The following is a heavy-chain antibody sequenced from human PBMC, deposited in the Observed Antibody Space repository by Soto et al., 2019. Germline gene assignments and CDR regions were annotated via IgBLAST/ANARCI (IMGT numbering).Heavy chain of an antibody. V-gene: IGHV4-34*02. CDR3: ARGITTKEVQADAPDKYYFDS. D-gene: IGHD3-22*01. CDR1: GGSFSGYY. Sequence: QVQLQQWGAGLLKPSQTLSLTCAVYGGSFSGYYWSWIRQSPGKGLEWIGEINHGGSSNYNPSLKSRLTIAVDTSKNQFSLKLSAVTAADTAVFYCARGITTKEVQADAPDKYYFDSWGQGTLVTVSS. J-gene: IGHJ4*02. CDR2: INHGGSS.